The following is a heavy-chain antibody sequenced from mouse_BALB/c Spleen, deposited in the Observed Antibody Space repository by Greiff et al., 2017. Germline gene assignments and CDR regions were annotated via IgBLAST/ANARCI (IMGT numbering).Heavy chain of an antibody. CDR1: GYSFISCYY. V-gene: IGHV3-6*02. D-gene: IGHD6-1*01. Sequence: VQLQESGPGLVKPSQSLSLTCSVTGYSFISCYYWNWIRQFPGTKLAWLCHISYDGSNNYNPSLKNRISITRDTSKNQFFLKLNYVTTEDTAALDCAKGAMKNFAYWGQGTLVNVAA. CDR3: AKGAMKNFAY. CDR2: ISYDGSN. J-gene: IGHJ3*01.